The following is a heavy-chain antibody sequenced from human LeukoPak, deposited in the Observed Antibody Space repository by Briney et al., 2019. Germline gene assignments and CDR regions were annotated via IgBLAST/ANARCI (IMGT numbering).Heavy chain of an antibody. CDR2: ISSGGNT. J-gene: IGHJ4*02. CDR1: GFIVSSNY. CDR3: VREVSGYYFVY. V-gene: IGHV3-53*01. D-gene: IGHD3-22*01. Sequence: GGSLRLSCAASGFIVSSNYMSWLRQAPGKGLEWASVISSGGNTYYADSVKGRFTISRDISKNTLYLQMNGLRAEDTAVYYCVREVSGYYFVYCGQATLGTVSS.